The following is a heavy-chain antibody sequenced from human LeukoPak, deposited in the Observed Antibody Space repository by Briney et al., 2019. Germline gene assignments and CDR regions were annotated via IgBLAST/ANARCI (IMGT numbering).Heavy chain of an antibody. CDR2: INPSGGTT. CDR3: VRETSTIVGRPAPAFSY. J-gene: IGHJ4*02. D-gene: IGHD6-6*01. CDR1: GYTFISYY. V-gene: IGHV1-46*01. Sequence: ASVKVSCRASGYTFISYYIHWVRQAPGQGLEWMGIINPSGGTTTYAQKFQDRVTMTRDTSTSTVYMELSSLRSEDTAVYYCVRETSTIVGRPAPAFSYWGQGTLVTVSP.